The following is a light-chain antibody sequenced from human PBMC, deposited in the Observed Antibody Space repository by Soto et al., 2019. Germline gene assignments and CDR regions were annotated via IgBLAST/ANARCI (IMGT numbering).Light chain of an antibody. CDR1: QDIRYY. Sequence: DIQMTQSPSSLSASLGDRVTITFQASQDIRYYLNWYQQKTGQAPKLLIYDASQLETGVPSRFSGSGSGTEFTLTISSLQPDDFATYYCQHYNSYSEAFGQGTKVDIK. V-gene: IGKV1-33*01. CDR2: DAS. J-gene: IGKJ1*01. CDR3: QHYNSYSEA.